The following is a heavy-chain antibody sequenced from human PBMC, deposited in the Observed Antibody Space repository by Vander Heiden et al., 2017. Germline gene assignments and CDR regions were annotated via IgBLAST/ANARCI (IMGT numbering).Heavy chain of an antibody. D-gene: IGHD6-13*01. J-gene: IGHJ5*02. CDR3: AKAPGAQLVLADWFDP. Sequence: QVQLVESGGGVVQPGRSLRLSCAASGSPFSSYGMHWVRQAPGKGLEWVAVISYDGSNKYYADSVKGRFTISRDNSKNTLYLQMNSLRAEDTAVYYCAKAPGAQLVLADWFDPWGQGTLVTVSS. CDR1: GSPFSSYG. V-gene: IGHV3-30*18. CDR2: ISYDGSNK.